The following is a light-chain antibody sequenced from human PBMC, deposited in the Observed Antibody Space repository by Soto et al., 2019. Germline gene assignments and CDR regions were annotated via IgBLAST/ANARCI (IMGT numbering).Light chain of an antibody. V-gene: IGKV3-20*01. J-gene: IGKJ4*01. CDR2: DAS. CDR1: QSVSSN. Sequence: EIVMTQSPATLSVSPGERATLSCRASQSVSSNFAWYQQKPGQAPRLLIYDASSRATGIPDRFSGGGSGTDSTLTISRLEPEDFAVYYCQQFSSYPLTFGGGTKVDIK. CDR3: QQFSSYPLT.